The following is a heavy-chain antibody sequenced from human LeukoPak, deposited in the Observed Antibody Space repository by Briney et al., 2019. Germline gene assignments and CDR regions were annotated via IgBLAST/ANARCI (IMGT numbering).Heavy chain of an antibody. V-gene: IGHV3-23*01. Sequence: GGSLRLSCAASGFTFSAYAMSWVRQAPGKGLEWVSAISGSGGSTYYADSVKGRFTISRDNSKNTLYLQMNSLRAEDTAVYYCAKASAMIVVVSKHFDYWGQGTLVTVSS. CDR1: GFTFSAYA. CDR2: ISGSGGST. J-gene: IGHJ4*02. CDR3: AKASAMIVVVSKHFDY. D-gene: IGHD3-22*01.